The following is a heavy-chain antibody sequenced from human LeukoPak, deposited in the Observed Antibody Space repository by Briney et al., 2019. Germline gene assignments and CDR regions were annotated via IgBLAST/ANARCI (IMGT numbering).Heavy chain of an antibody. Sequence: ASVKVSCKVSGYTLTELSMHWVRQAPGKGLEWMGGFGPEDGETIYAQKFQGRVTMTEDTSTDTAYMELSSLRSEDTAVYYCATAYRYSSGWRRDAYFDYWGQGTLVTVSS. D-gene: IGHD6-19*01. V-gene: IGHV1-24*01. CDR2: FGPEDGET. J-gene: IGHJ4*02. CDR1: GYTLTELS. CDR3: ATAYRYSSGWRRDAYFDY.